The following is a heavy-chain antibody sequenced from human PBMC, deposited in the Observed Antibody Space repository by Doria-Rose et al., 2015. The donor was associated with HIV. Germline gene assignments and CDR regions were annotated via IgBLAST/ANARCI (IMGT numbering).Heavy chain of an antibody. J-gene: IGHJ3*02. V-gene: IGHV4-61*02. CDR3: AREEYEAFDI. CDR1: GGSISSGSYY. D-gene: IGHD3-3*01. Sequence: QVQLQESGPGLVKPSQTLSLTCTVSGGSISSGSYYWSWIRQPAGKGLEWIGRIYTSGSTNHTPSLKSRVTISVDPSQTQFSLKLSSVTAADTAVYYCAREEYEAFDIWGQGTMVTVSS. CDR2: IYTSGST.